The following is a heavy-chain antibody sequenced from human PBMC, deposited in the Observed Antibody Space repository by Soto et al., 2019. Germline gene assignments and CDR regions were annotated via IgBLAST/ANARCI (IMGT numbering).Heavy chain of an antibody. D-gene: IGHD3-3*01. J-gene: IGHJ6*02. CDR3: ARDFIFACRFGVVICRPSGAYGMDV. CDR2: IIPIFGTA. Sequence: SVKVSCKASGGTFSSYAISWVRQAPGQGLEWMGGIIPIFGTANYTQKFQGRVTITADESTSTAYMELSSLRSEDTAVYYCARDFIFACRFGVVICRPSGAYGMDVWGQGTTVTVSS. CDR1: GGTFSSYA. V-gene: IGHV1-69*13.